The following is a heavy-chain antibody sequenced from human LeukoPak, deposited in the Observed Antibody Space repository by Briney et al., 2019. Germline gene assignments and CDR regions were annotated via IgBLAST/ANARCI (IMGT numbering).Heavy chain of an antibody. CDR3: ARLTGYSTTLANFDL. J-gene: IGHJ2*01. CDR1: GYTFTGYS. CDR2: INPNSGGT. Sequence: ASVKVSCKASGYTFTGYSIYWVRQAPGQGLEWMGWINPNSGGTNYAQKFQGRVTMTRDTSITTAYMELSSLRSDDTAVYYCARLTGYSTTLANFDLWGRGTLVTVSS. V-gene: IGHV1-2*02. D-gene: IGHD6-13*01.